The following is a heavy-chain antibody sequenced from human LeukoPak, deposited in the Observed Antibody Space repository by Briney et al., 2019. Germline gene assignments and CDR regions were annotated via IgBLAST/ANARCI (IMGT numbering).Heavy chain of an antibody. J-gene: IGHJ6*03. CDR2: ISASGGST. Sequence: GGSLRLSCAASGFTLSSYAMSWVRRAPGKGLEWVSSISASGGSTNYADSVKGRFTISRDNSKNTVYLQMNSLRAEDTAVYYCAKVMKGSERLTMVRGVIIKTAGLYYMDVWGKGTTVTVSS. CDR3: AKVMKGSERLTMVRGVIIKTAGLYYMDV. D-gene: IGHD3-10*01. CDR1: GFTLSSYA. V-gene: IGHV3-23*01.